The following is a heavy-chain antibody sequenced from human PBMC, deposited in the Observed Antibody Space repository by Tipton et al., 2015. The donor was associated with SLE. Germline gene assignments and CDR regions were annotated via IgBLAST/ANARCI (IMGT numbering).Heavy chain of an antibody. CDR3: AREAGLSSRSYDHGDRDV. D-gene: IGHD3-3*01. V-gene: IGHV4-34*01. CDR2: INYSGST. CDR1: DGSFSGYH. Sequence: TLSLTCTIYDGSFSGYHWSWIRQPPGKGLAWIGEINYSGSTNYNPSLKSRVTISIGTSKNQLSLKLTSVTAADTAVYYCAREAGLSSRSYDHGDRDVWGKGTTGTVSS. J-gene: IGHJ6*03.